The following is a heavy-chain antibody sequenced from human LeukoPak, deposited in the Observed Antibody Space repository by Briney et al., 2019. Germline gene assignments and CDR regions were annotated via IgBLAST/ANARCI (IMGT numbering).Heavy chain of an antibody. D-gene: IGHD2-21*02. V-gene: IGHV3-48*04. Sequence: GGSLRLSCAVSGFTFSSYSMNWVRQAPGKGLEWLSYISTTTSTIYYADSVKGRFTISRDNAKNSLYLQMNSLRAEDTAVYYCARDIVAYCGDDCYGAFDIRGQGTMVTVSS. CDR3: ARDIVAYCGDDCYGAFDI. CDR2: ISTTTSTI. J-gene: IGHJ3*02. CDR1: GFTFSSYS.